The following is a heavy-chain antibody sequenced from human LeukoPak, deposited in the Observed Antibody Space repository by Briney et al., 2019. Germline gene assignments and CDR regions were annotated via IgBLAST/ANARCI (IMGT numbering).Heavy chain of an antibody. D-gene: IGHD3-22*01. Sequence: SETLSLTCAVYGGSFSGYYWSWIRQPPGKGLEWIGKINHSGSTNYNPSLKSRVTISVDTSKNQFSLKLSSVTAADTAVYYCARGPGNYDSSGYLVYYFDYWGQGTLVTVSS. J-gene: IGHJ4*02. CDR2: INHSGST. V-gene: IGHV4-34*01. CDR1: GGSFSGYY. CDR3: ARGPGNYDSSGYLVYYFDY.